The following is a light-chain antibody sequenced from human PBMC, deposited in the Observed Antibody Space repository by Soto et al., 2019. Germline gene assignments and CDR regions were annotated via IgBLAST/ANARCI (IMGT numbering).Light chain of an antibody. CDR3: SSYTNINTRACV. V-gene: IGLV2-14*01. J-gene: IGLJ1*01. CDR1: SGDIGSYNR. CDR2: EVT. Sequence: QSALTQPASVSGSPGQSITISCTGTSGDIGSYNRVSWYQQHPGKAPKLIIYEVTDRPSGASNRFSGSKSGNTASLTISGRQAEDEAEYYCSSYTNINTRACVFGAGTKLTVL.